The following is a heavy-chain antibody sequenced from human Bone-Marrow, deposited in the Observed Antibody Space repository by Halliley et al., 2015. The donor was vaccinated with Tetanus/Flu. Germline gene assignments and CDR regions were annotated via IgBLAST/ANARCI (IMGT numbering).Heavy chain of an antibody. CDR3: ARVKTPEGGWYYYYGLDV. D-gene: IGHD6-19*01. Sequence: SLRLSCAASGFTFSDYEMNWVRQAPGKGLEWISHISSDGDDIYYADSVKGRFTISRDNAKNSLYLQVNSLRAEDTAVYYCARVKTPEGGWYYYYGLDVWGQGTTVTVSS. J-gene: IGHJ6*02. CDR2: ISSDGDDI. CDR1: GFTFSDYE. V-gene: IGHV3-48*03.